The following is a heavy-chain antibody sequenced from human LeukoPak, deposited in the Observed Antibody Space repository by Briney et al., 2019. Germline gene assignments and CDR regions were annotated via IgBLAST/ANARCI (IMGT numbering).Heavy chain of an antibody. Sequence: GGSLRLSCTASGFTFNIYAMSWVRQAPGKGLEWVAVIWYDGSNKYYADSVKGRFTISRDNSKNSLYLQMNSLRAEDTAVYYCARSSGLSELRGDWGQGTLVTVSS. CDR2: IWYDGSNK. CDR3: ARSSGLSELRGD. J-gene: IGHJ4*02. D-gene: IGHD1-7*01. V-gene: IGHV3-33*08. CDR1: GFTFNIYA.